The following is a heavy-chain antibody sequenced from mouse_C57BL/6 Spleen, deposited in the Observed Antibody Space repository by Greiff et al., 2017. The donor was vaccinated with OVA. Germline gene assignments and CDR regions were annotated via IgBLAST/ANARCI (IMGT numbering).Heavy chain of an antibody. CDR2: INPNNGGT. D-gene: IGHD2-5*01. CDR1: GYTFTDYN. J-gene: IGHJ3*01. Sequence: VQLKQSGPELVKPGASVKIPCKASGYTFTDYNMDWVKQSHGKSLEWIGDINPNNGGTIYNQKFKGKATLTVDKSSSTAYMELRSLTSEDTAVYYCARKGSNYEAWFAYWGQGTLVTVSA. V-gene: IGHV1-18*01. CDR3: ARKGSNYEAWFAY.